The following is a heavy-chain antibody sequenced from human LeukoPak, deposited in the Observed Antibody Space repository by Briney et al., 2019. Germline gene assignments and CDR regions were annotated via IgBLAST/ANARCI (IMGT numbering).Heavy chain of an antibody. J-gene: IGHJ4*02. Sequence: VASVKVSCKASGGTFSSYAISWVRPAPGQGLEWMGRIIPILGIANYAQKFQGRVTITADKSTSTAYMELSSLRSEDTAVYYCAKGYSYGYSWDYWGQGTLVTVSS. V-gene: IGHV1-69*04. D-gene: IGHD5-18*01. CDR3: AKGYSYGYSWDY. CDR2: IIPILGIA. CDR1: GGTFSSYA.